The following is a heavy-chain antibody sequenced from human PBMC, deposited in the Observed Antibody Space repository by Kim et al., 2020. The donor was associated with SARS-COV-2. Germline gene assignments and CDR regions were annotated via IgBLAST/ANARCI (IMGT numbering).Heavy chain of an antibody. V-gene: IGHV4-34*01. Sequence: ETLSLTCAVYGGSFSGYYWSWIRQPPGKGLEWIGEINHSGSTNYNPSLKSRVTISVDTSKNQFSLKLSSVTAADTAVYYCARKRELWRGDGMDVWGQGTTVTVSS. CDR3: ARKRELWRGDGMDV. CDR1: GGSFSGYY. D-gene: IGHD5-18*01. J-gene: IGHJ6*02. CDR2: INHSGST.